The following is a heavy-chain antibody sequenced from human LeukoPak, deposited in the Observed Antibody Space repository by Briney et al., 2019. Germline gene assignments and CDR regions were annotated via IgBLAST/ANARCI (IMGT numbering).Heavy chain of an antibody. D-gene: IGHD3-9*01. CDR3: ARGMGVLRYFDWLSENLVFDY. Sequence: ASVKVSCKASGYTFTGYYMHWVRQAPGQGLEWMGWINPNSGGTNYAQKFQGRVTMTRDTSISTAYMELSRLRSDDTAVYYCARGMGVLRYFDWLSENLVFDYWGQGTLVTVSS. CDR2: INPNSGGT. J-gene: IGHJ4*02. CDR1: GYTFTGYY. V-gene: IGHV1-2*02.